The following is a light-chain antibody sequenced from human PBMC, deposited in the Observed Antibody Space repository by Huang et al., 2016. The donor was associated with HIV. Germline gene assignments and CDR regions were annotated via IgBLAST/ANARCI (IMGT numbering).Light chain of an antibody. CDR2: GAS. CDR1: QSVSSS. CDR3: QQYNNWPPWT. J-gene: IGKJ1*01. Sequence: EIVLTQSPATVSVSPGERVTLSCRASQSVSSSLAWYQQKPGQAPRLLIYGASTRATGIPGRFSGSGSGTEFTLTISSLRSEDCAVYFCQQYNNWPPWTFGQGTKVDIK. V-gene: IGKV3-15*01.